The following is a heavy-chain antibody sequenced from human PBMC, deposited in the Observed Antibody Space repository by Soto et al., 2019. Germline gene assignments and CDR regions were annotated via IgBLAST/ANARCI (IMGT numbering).Heavy chain of an antibody. Sequence: EVQLVESGGGLVKPGGSLRLSCAASGFTFSNAWMNWVRQATGKGLAWVGRVKSKTDGGTTDYAAPVKGRFTISRDDSKNTLYLQMNSLKTEDTAVDYCTTTGRSEWLDIQLGGGVDYWGQGTLVTVSS. J-gene: IGHJ4*02. CDR3: TTTGRSEWLDIQLGGGVDY. CDR1: GFTFSNAW. CDR2: VKSKTDGGTT. D-gene: IGHD6-19*01. V-gene: IGHV3-15*07.